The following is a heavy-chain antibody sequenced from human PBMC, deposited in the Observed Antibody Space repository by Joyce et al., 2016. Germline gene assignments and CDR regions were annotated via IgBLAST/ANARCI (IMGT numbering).Heavy chain of an antibody. V-gene: IGHV1-69*12. CDR3: ARGGTSSDHYFFYTLDV. D-gene: IGHD1-14*01. CDR1: GGDFSNYT. CDR2: IIPFVGAA. J-gene: IGHJ6*02. Sequence: QVLLVQSGAAVKRPGSSLRVSCKSSGGDFSNYTVNWVRQAPGQRLEWMGGIIPFVGAAKCAEDFQGRVTFAADQSTRTAYLELSSLTSADTAVYYCARGGTSSDHYFFYTLDVWGPGTTVIVSS.